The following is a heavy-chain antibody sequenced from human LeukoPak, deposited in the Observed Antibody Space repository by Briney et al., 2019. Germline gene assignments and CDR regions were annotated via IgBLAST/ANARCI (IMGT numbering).Heavy chain of an antibody. D-gene: IGHD6-13*01. CDR3: AKYKQQLVDY. CDR1: GFTFSSYG. CDR2: ISGSGGST. Sequence: AGGSLRLSCAASGFTFSSYGMHWVRQAPGKGLEWVSAISGSGGSTYYADSVKGRFTISRDNSKNTLYLQMNSLRAEDTAVYYCAKYKQQLVDYWGQGTLVTVSS. J-gene: IGHJ4*02. V-gene: IGHV3-23*01.